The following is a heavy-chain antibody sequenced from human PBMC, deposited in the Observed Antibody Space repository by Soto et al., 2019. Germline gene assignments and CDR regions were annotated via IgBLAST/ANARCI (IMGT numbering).Heavy chain of an antibody. V-gene: IGHV4-59*01. J-gene: IGHJ6*02. D-gene: IGHD3-3*01. Sequence: QVQLQESGPGLVKPSETLSLTCTVSGGSISSYYWSWIRQPPGKGLEWIGYIYYSGSTNYNPSLKSRVTISVDTSKNQFSLKLSSVTAADTAVYYCARGGDYDFWSGGGHYYGMDVWGQGTTVTVSS. CDR2: IYYSGST. CDR1: GGSISSYY. CDR3: ARGGDYDFWSGGGHYYGMDV.